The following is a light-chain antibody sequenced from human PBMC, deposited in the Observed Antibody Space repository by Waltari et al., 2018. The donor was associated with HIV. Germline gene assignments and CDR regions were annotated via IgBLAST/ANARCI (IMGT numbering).Light chain of an antibody. CDR3: ASYTRSGILL. Sequence: QSALTQPASVSGSPGKSITISCIGSSSDLGAYNFVSWYQQRPGKAPKPMIYEVSDRPSGSSNRFSGSKSGITASLTISGLQADDEADYYCASYTRSGILLFGGGTRLTVL. CDR1: SSDLGAYNF. J-gene: IGLJ2*01. CDR2: EVS. V-gene: IGLV2-14*01.